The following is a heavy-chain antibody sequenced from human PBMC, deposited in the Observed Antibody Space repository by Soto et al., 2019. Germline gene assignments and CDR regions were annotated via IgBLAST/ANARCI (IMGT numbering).Heavy chain of an antibody. Sequence: EVQLVESGGGLVQPGGSLRLSCAASGFTVSTHYMNWVRQAPGEGLEWVSVVYSGGTTYYADSVRGRFTISRDNSKSTLFLQMNSLRAEDTPVYYCARGRSASSDFDSWGQGTLVTVSS. D-gene: IGHD3-10*01. CDR3: ARGRSASSDFDS. J-gene: IGHJ4*02. V-gene: IGHV3-66*01. CDR1: GFTVSTHY. CDR2: VYSGGTT.